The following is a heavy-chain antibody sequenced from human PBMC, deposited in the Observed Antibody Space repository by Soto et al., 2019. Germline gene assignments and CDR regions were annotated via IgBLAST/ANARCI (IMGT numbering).Heavy chain of an antibody. Sequence: GGSLRLSCAASGFTFSSYGMHWVRQAPGKGLEWVAVIWYDGSNKYYADSVKGRFTISRDNSKNTLYLQMNSLRAEDTAVYYCARGSAQGAPETGDPVYYYGMDVWGQGTTVTVSS. CDR3: ARGSAQGAPETGDPVYYYGMDV. CDR1: GFTFSSYG. D-gene: IGHD7-27*01. J-gene: IGHJ6*02. CDR2: IWYDGSNK. V-gene: IGHV3-33*01.